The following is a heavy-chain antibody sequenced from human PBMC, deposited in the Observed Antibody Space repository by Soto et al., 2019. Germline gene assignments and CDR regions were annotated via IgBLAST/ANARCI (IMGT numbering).Heavy chain of an antibody. D-gene: IGHD3-16*02. V-gene: IGHV3-23*01. Sequence: PGGSLRLSCAASGFTFSSYTMSWVRQAPGKGLEWVSATGGGSTHYAGSVKGRFTISRDNSKNTLYLQMNSLRAEDTATYYCAKGYLRTGFDYWGQGTLVTVSS. CDR1: GFTFSSYT. J-gene: IGHJ4*02. CDR3: AKGYLRTGFDY. CDR2: TGGGST.